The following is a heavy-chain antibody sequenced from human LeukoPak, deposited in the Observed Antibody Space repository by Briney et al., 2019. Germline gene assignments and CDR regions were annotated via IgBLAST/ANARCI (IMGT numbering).Heavy chain of an antibody. J-gene: IGHJ4*02. CDR3: ARTAMGDHVRFPNDY. CDR2: INPNSGGT. V-gene: IGHV1-2*02. CDR1: GYTFTGYY. D-gene: IGHD2-21*02. Sequence: ASVKVSCKASGYTFTGYYMHWVRQAPGQGLEWMGWINPNSGGTNYAQKFQGRVTMTRDTSISTAYMELSRLRSDDTALYYCARTAMGDHVRFPNDYWGQGTLVTVSS.